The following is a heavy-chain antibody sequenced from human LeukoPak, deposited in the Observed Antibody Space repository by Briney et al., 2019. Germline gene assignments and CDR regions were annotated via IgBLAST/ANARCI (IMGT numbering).Heavy chain of an antibody. V-gene: IGHV4-30-2*01. J-gene: IGHJ4*02. CDR2: IYHSGST. CDR1: GGSISSGGYY. D-gene: IGHD2-2*01. Sequence: SETLSLTCTVSGGSISSGGYYWSWIRQPPGKGLEWIGYIYHSGSTYYNPSLKSRVTISVDRSKNQFSLKLSSVTAADTAVYYCARESGRVVPAYWGQGTLVTVSS. CDR3: ARESGRVVPAY.